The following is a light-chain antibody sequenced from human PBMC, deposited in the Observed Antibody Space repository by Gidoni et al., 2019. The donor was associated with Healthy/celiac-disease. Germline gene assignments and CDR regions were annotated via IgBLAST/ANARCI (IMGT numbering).Light chain of an antibody. CDR3: QQYNSYSWT. J-gene: IGKJ1*01. CDR2: DAS. Sequence: DIQMTQSPSTLSASVGDRVTITCRASQSISSWLAWYQQKPGKAPKLLIYDASSLESGVPSRFSGSGSGTDFTLTISSLQPDDFATYYCQQYNSYSWTFGHXTKVEIK. V-gene: IGKV1-5*01. CDR1: QSISSW.